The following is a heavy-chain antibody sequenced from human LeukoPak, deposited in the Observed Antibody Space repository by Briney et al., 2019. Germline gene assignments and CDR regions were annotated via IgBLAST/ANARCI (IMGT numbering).Heavy chain of an antibody. CDR2: IYTSGST. CDR1: GGSISSGSYY. V-gene: IGHV4-61*02. CDR3: AKDQTGAFDI. Sequence: SQTLSLTCTVSGGSISSGSYYWSWIRQPAGKGLEWIGRIYTSGSTNYNPSLKSRVTISVDTSKNQFSLKLSSVTAADTAVYYCAKDQTGAFDIWGQGTTVTVSS. J-gene: IGHJ3*02.